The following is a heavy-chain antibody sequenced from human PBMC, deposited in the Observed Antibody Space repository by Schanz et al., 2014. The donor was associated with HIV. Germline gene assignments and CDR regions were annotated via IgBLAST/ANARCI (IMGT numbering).Heavy chain of an antibody. V-gene: IGHV3-23*01. J-gene: IGHJ3*02. CDR3: AIRTPMISFGAFDI. CDR1: GFTFSSYA. CDR2: ISGSGVST. D-gene: IGHD3-16*01. Sequence: EVQLLESGGGLVQPGGSLRLSCAASGFTFSSYAMTWVRQAPGKGLDWVSSISGSGVSTFYAGSVKGRFAISRDKSKNTLYLQMNSLRVEDTAVYYCAIRTPMISFGAFDIWGRGTMVTVSS.